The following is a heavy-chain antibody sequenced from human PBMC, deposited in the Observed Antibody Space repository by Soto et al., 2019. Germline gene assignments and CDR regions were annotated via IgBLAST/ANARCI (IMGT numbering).Heavy chain of an antibody. J-gene: IGHJ4*02. CDR2: ISWNGGSI. Sequence: EVQLVESGGGLVQPGRSLRLSCAASGFTFDDFVMHWVRQAPGKGLEWVSGISWNGGSIGYADSVKGRFTISRDNAENSLYLQMNSLRDEDTALYYWTKGGDMVRGSPNYWCQGTLVTVSS. D-gene: IGHD3-10*01. V-gene: IGHV3-9*01. CDR3: TKGGDMVRGSPNY. CDR1: GFTFDDFV.